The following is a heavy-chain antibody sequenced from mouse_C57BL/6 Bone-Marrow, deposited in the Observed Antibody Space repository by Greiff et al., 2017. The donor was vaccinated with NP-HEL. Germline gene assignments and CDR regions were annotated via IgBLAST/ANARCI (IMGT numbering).Heavy chain of an antibody. D-gene: IGHD1-1*01. CDR3: TTSTTVVDFDC. J-gene: IGHJ2*01. CDR1: GFNIKDDY. Sequence: VQLQQSGAELVRPGASVKLSCTASGFNIKDDYMHWVKQRPEQGLEWIGWIDPENGDPDYASKFQGKATITADTSSNTAYLQLSSLTSEDTAVYYCTTSTTVVDFDCWGQGTTLTVSS. V-gene: IGHV14-4*01. CDR2: IDPENGDP.